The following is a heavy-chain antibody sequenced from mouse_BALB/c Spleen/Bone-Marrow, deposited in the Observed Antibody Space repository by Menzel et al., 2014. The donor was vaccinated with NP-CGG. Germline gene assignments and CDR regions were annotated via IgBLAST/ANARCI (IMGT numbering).Heavy chain of an antibody. V-gene: IGHV2-9*02. CDR2: IWAGGST. CDR1: GFSLTSYG. J-gene: IGHJ4*01. D-gene: IGHD2-1*01. Sequence: VQVVESGPGLVAPSQSLSITCTVSGFSLTSYGVHWVRQPPGKGLEWLGVIWAGGSTNYNSALMSRLSISKDNSKSQVFLKMNSLQTDDTAMYYCARDGLYGNYVMDYWGQGTSVTVSS. CDR3: ARDGLYGNYVMDY.